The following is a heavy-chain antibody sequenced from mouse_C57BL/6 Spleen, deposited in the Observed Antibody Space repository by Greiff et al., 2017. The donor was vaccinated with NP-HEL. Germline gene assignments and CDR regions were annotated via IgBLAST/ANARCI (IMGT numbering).Heavy chain of an antibody. J-gene: IGHJ3*01. Sequence: QVQLQQSGAELVMPGASVKLSCKASGYTFTSYWMHWVKQNHGKSLEWIGNFHPYNDDTKYNEKFKGKATLTVEKSSSTVYLELSRLTSDDSAVYYCARPDDYDVVSFAYWGQGTLVTVSA. D-gene: IGHD2-4*01. CDR1: GYTFTSYW. V-gene: IGHV1-47*01. CDR2: FHPYNDDT. CDR3: ARPDDYDVVSFAY.